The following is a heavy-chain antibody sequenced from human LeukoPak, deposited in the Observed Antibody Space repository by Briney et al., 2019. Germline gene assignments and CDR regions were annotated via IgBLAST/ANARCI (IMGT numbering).Heavy chain of an antibody. CDR3: ARTGSIAAAGTMTYFDY. Sequence: SVKVSCKASGGTFSSYAISWVRQAPGQGLGWMGRIIPIFGTANYAQKFQGRVTITTDESTSTAYMELSSLRSEDTAVYYCARTGSIAAAGTMTYFDYWGQGTLVTVSS. CDR2: IIPIFGTA. D-gene: IGHD6-13*01. J-gene: IGHJ4*02. CDR1: GGTFSSYA. V-gene: IGHV1-69*05.